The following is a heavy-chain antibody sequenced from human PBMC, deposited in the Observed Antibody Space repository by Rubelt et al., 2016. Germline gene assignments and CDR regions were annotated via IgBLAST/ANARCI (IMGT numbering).Heavy chain of an antibody. J-gene: IGHJ4*02. Sequence: YYHTRLKSRVTISVDTSKNQFSLKLSSVTAADTAVYYCARLDGYDSSGYYYSLDYWGQGTLVTVSS. D-gene: IGHD3-22*01. V-gene: IGHV4-39*07. CDR3: ARLDGYDSSGYYYSLDY.